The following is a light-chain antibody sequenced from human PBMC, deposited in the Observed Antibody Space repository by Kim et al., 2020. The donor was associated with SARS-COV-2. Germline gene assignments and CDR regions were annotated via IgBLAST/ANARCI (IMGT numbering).Light chain of an antibody. J-gene: IGKJ2*01. V-gene: IGKV1-39*01. CDR3: QQSYSSPAT. CDR2: AAS. CDR1: QSINSY. Sequence: DIQMTQSPSSLSASVGDRVTITCRASQSINSYLNWYQQKPGKAPNLLIYAASNLQSGVPSRFSGSGSGTDFTLTISSLQPEDFATYYCQQSYSSPATFGQGTKLEIK.